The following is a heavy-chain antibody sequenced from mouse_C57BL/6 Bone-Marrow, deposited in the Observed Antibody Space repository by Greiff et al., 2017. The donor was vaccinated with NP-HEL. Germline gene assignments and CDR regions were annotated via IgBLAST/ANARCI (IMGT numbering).Heavy chain of an antibody. V-gene: IGHV1-64*01. J-gene: IGHJ2*01. Sequence: VQLQQPGAELVKPGASVKLTCKASGYTFTSYWMHWVKQRPGQGLEWIGMIHPNSGSTNFNEKFKSKATLTVDKSSSTAYMQLSSLTSEDSAVYYCARCYYGSSYGYWGQGTTLTVSS. CDR3: ARCYYGSSYGY. CDR2: IHPNSGST. CDR1: GYTFTSYW. D-gene: IGHD1-1*01.